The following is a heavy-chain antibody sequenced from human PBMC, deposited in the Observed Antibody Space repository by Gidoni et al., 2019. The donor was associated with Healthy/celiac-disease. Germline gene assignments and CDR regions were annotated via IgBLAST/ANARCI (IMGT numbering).Heavy chain of an antibody. CDR3: AREYSSSWYGSDYFDY. V-gene: IGHV3-30-3*01. J-gene: IGHJ4*02. CDR2: ISYDGSNK. D-gene: IGHD6-13*01. Sequence: QVQLVESGGGVVQPGRSLRLSCAASGFTFSSYAMHWVRQAPGKGLEWVAVISYDGSNKYYADSVKGRFTISRDNSKNTLYLQMNSLRAEDTAVYYCAREYSSSWYGSDYFDYWGQGTLVTVSS. CDR1: GFTFSSYA.